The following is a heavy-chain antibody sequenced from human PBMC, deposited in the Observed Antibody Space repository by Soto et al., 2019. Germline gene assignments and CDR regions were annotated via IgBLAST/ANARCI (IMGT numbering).Heavy chain of an antibody. CDR3: ARVGAGGSSSTNHDY. CDR2: VFYNEII. J-gene: IGHJ4*02. Sequence: SETLSLTCAVSGVSISSYYWSWIRQPPVNGLEWIGYVFYNEIINYSPSLKGRVTMSMEMSTNHFSLELRSVTAADTAIYFCARVGAGGSSSTNHDYWGPGALVTVSS. V-gene: IGHV4-59*01. CDR1: GVSISSYY. D-gene: IGHD6-6*01.